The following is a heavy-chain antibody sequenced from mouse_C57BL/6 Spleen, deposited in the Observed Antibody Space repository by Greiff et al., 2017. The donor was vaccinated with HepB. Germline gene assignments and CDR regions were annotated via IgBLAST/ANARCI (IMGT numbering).Heavy chain of an antibody. V-gene: IGHV5-6*01. CDR1: GFTFSSYG. D-gene: IGHD1-1*01. CDR2: ISSGGSYT. Sequence: EVQRVESGGDLVKPGGSLKLSCAASGFTFSSYGMSWVRQTPDKRLEWVATISSGGSYTYYPDSVKGRFTISRDNAKNTLYLQMSSLKSEDTAMYYWARPPITTVVKAYAMDYWGQGTSVTVSS. J-gene: IGHJ4*01. CDR3: ARPPITTVVKAYAMDY.